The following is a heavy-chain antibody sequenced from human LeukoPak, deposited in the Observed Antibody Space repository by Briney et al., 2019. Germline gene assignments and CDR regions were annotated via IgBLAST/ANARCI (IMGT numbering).Heavy chain of an antibody. CDR1: GGSISSYY. Sequence: SETLSLTCTVSGGSISSYYWSWIRQPPGKGLEWIGYIYYSGSTNYNPSPKSRVTISVDTSKNQFSLKLSSVTAADTAVYYCARHRTSGVGATSWFDPWGQGTLVTVSS. J-gene: IGHJ5*02. CDR3: ARHRTSGVGATSWFDP. CDR2: IYYSGST. V-gene: IGHV4-59*08. D-gene: IGHD1-26*01.